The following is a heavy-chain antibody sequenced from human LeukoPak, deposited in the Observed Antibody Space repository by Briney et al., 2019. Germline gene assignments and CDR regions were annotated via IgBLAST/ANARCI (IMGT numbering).Heavy chain of an antibody. Sequence: SQTRSLTCAVSGGSISSGGYSWSWIRQPPGKGLEWIGYIYHSGSTYYNPSLKSRVTISVDRSKNQFSLKLSSVTAADTAVYFCARAKYYYGSGSPHFDYWGQGTLVTVSS. V-gene: IGHV4-30-2*01. J-gene: IGHJ4*02. CDR2: IYHSGST. D-gene: IGHD3-10*01. CDR1: GGSISSGGYS. CDR3: ARAKYYYGSGSPHFDY.